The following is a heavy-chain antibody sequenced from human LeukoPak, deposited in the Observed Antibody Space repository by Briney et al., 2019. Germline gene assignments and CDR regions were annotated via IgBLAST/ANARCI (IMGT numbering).Heavy chain of an antibody. J-gene: IGHJ4*02. Sequence: GGSLRLSCAASGFTFSDYYMSWIRQAPGKGLEWVAVISYDGSNKYYADSVKGRFTISRDNSKNTLYLQMNSLRAEDTAVYYCARGGPITMVREPVDYWGQGTLVTVSS. CDR1: GFTFSDYY. CDR3: ARGGPITMVREPVDY. CDR2: ISYDGSNK. D-gene: IGHD3-10*01. V-gene: IGHV3-30-3*01.